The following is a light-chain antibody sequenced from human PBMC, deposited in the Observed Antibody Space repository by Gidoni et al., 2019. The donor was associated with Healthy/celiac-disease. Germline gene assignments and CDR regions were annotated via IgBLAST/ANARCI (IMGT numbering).Light chain of an antibody. J-gene: IGKJ1*01. CDR3: QQYNSYSWT. CDR1: QSISSW. V-gene: IGKV1-5*01. CDR2: DAS. Sequence: QMTQSPSTLSASVGDRVTITCRASQSISSWLAWYQQKPGKAPKLLIYDASSLESGVPSRFSGSGSGTEFTLTISSLQPDDFATYYCQQYNSYSWTFGQGTKVEIK.